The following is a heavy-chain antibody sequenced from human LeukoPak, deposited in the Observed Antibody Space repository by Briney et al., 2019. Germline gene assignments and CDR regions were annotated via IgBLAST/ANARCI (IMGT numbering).Heavy chain of an antibody. CDR2: IYYSGST. CDR1: GGSISSYY. D-gene: IGHD4-17*01. J-gene: IGHJ4*02. Sequence: SETLSLTCTVSGGSISSYYWSWIRQPPGKGLEWIGYIYYSGSTNYNPSLKSRVTISVDTSKNQFSLKLNSVTAADTAVYYCARSLTSTVSPFDYWGQGTLVTVSS. CDR3: ARSLTSTVSPFDY. V-gene: IGHV4-59*12.